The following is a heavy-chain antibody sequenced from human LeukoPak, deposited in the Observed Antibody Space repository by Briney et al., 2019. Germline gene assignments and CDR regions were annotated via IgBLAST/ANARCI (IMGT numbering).Heavy chain of an antibody. V-gene: IGHV3-64*01. J-gene: IGHJ4*02. CDR2: ISSNGGST. D-gene: IGHD5-24*01. CDR1: GFTFSSYA. Sequence: PGGSLRLSCAASGFTFSSYAMHWVRQAPGKGLEYVSAISSNGGSTYYANSVKGRFTISRDNSKNTLYLQMGSLRAEDMAVYYCARIDGYNGVKGDFDYWGQGTLVTVSS. CDR3: ARIDGYNGVKGDFDY.